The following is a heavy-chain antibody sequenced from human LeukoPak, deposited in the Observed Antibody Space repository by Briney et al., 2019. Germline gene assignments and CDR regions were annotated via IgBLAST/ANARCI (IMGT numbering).Heavy chain of an antibody. J-gene: IGHJ4*02. Sequence: GGSLRLSCAASGFTFSSYAMSWXRQAXGXXLXXXXAISGSGGSTYYADSVKGRFTISRDNSKNTLYLQMNSLRAEDTAVYYCAKDKTIFGVAKNPNFDYWGQGTLVTVSS. D-gene: IGHD3-3*01. V-gene: IGHV3-23*01. CDR2: ISGSGGST. CDR3: AKDKTIFGVAKNPNFDY. CDR1: GFTFSSYA.